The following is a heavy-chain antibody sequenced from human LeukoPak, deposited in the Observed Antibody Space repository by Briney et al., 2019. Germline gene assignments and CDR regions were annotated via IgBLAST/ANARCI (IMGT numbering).Heavy chain of an antibody. V-gene: IGHV3-23*01. Sequence: GGSLRLSCAASGFTFSSYAMSWVRQAPGKGLERVSAISGSGGSTYYADFVKGRFTISRDNSKNTLYLQMNSLRAEDTAVYYCAKTPSLGYCSSTSCYGGYGMDVWGKGTTVTVSS. CDR2: ISGSGGST. J-gene: IGHJ6*04. CDR1: GFTFSSYA. D-gene: IGHD2-2*01. CDR3: AKTPSLGYCSSTSCYGGYGMDV.